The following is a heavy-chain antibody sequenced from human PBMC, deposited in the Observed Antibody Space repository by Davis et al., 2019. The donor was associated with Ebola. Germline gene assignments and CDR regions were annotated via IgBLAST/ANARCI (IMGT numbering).Heavy chain of an antibody. CDR1: GGSISSYY. J-gene: IGHJ5*02. V-gene: IGHV4-59*03. CDR2: IFYSGIT. Sequence: PSEILSLTCTVPGGSISSYYWSWIRQPPGKGLEWIGYIFYSGITNFNPSLNSRVTISVDTSKNQFSLKLASVTAADTAVYYCATLRGDNWFDPWGQGTLVTVSS. D-gene: IGHD3-10*01. CDR3: ATLRGDNWFDP.